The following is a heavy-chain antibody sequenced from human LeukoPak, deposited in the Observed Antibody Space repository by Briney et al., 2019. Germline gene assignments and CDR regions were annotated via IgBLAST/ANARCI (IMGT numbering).Heavy chain of an antibody. CDR2: INPHRGGT. CDR1: GYTFTDYY. CDR3: ARDLPFTTYCTNGVCYNWFDP. D-gene: IGHD2-8*01. Sequence: ASVKVSCKASGYTFTDYYLHWVRQAPGQGLEWMGWINPHRGGTNYAQKFQGRVTMTRDTSISTAYMELSRLRSDDTAVYYCARDLPFTTYCTNGVCYNWFDPWGQGTLVTVSS. V-gene: IGHV1-2*02. J-gene: IGHJ5*02.